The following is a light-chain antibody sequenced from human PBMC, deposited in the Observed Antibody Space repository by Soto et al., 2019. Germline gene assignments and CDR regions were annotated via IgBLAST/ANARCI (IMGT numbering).Light chain of an antibody. J-gene: IGKJ3*01. CDR1: QSVSSY. Sequence: EIVLTQSPATLSLSPGERATLSCRASQSVSSYLAWYQQKHGQAPRLLIYDASNRATGIPARFSGSGSGTDFTHTISSIEPEDFEVYYCQQRSNWPPIFTFGPGTKVDIK. CDR2: DAS. V-gene: IGKV3-11*01. CDR3: QQRSNWPPIFT.